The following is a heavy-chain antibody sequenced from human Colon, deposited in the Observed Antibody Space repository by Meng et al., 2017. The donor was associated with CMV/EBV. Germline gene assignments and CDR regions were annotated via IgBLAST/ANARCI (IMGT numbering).Heavy chain of an antibody. J-gene: IGHJ5*02. V-gene: IGHV3-9*01. CDR3: AREGYDSSGYWQYNWFDP. D-gene: IGHD3-22*01. Sequence: GGSLRLSCAAFGFTFDGFAMHWVRQAPGKGLEWVSGIYWDSATTGYADSVKGRFTISRDNSKNTLYLQMNSLRAEDTAVYYCAREGYDSSGYWQYNWFDPWGQGTLVTVSS. CDR2: IYWDSATT. CDR1: GFTFDGFA.